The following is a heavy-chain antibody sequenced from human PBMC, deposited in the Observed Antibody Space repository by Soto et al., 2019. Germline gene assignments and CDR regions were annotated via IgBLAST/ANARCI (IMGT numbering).Heavy chain of an antibody. J-gene: IGHJ1*01. V-gene: IGHV4-59*01. CDR3: ARYSSSSFVYFQH. Sequence: QVQLQESRPGLVKPSETLSLTCTVSGGSISSYYWSWIRQPPGKGLEWIGYIYYSGSTTYNPSLTSRVTISVDTSKNQFSLKLSSVTAADTAVYYCARYSSSSFVYFQHWGQGTLVTVSS. CDR1: GGSISSYY. CDR2: IYYSGST. D-gene: IGHD6-6*01.